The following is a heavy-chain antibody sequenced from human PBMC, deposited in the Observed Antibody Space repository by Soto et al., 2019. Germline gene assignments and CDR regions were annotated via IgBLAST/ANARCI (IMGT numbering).Heavy chain of an antibody. CDR2: RYDDAST. D-gene: IGHD3-22*01. Sequence: QLQLQESGPGLVKPSETLSLSCSVSGDSIRNRNYYWAWIRQPPGKGLEWIVSRYDDASTFYNRSLKRRVTISIDTSKKQLSLKVTSVTAADTAVYSCARGLYLGPSGYYLDFWGQGTLVTVSS. V-gene: IGHV4-39*01. CDR3: ARGLYLGPSGYYLDF. CDR1: GDSIRNRNYY. J-gene: IGHJ4*02.